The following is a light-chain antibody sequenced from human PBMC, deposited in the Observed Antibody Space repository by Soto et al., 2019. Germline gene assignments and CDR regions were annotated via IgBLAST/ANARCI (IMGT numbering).Light chain of an antibody. J-gene: IGKJ2*01. CDR3: QQYNNWLPYT. V-gene: IGKV3-15*01. Sequence: EIVMTQSPATLSVSPGERATLSCRASQSVSTNLVWYQHKPGQAPRLLIYDTSTRATGIPARFSGSGSGTEFTLTISSLQSEDAAVYYCQQYNNWLPYTFGQGTKLEIK. CDR2: DTS. CDR1: QSVSTN.